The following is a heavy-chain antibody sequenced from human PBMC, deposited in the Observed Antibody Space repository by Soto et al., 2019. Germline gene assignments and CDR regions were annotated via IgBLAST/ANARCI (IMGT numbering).Heavy chain of an antibody. CDR1: GSPFSNYG. CDR3: ARTIVGGVVHAFDF. V-gene: IGHV3-21*01. D-gene: IGHD1-26*01. J-gene: IGHJ4*02. Sequence: GGSLRLSCAASGSPFSNYGMNWVRQVPGRGLEWVSSISPSSSYIYYSDSVKGRFTVSRDNAKNSLYLQMNSLRDEDTAVYYCARTIVGGVVHAFDFWGQGTLVTVSS. CDR2: ISPSSSYI.